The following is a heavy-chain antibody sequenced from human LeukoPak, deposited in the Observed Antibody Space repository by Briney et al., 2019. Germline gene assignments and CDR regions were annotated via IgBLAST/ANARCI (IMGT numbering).Heavy chain of an antibody. V-gene: IGHV1-58*01. J-gene: IGHJ6*03. CDR1: GFTFTSSA. CDR3: AAPYNWNSYYYYYYMDV. Sequence: ASVKVSCKASGFTFTSSAVQWVQQARGQRLEWIGWIVVGSGNTNYAQKFQERVTITRDMSTSTAYMELSSLRSEDTAVYYCAAPYNWNSYYYYYYMDVWGKGTTVTVSS. D-gene: IGHD1/OR15-1a*01. CDR2: IVVGSGNT.